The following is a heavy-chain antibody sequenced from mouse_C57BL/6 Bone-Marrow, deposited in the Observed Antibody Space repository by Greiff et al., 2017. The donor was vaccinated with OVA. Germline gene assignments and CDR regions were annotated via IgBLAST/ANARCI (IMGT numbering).Heavy chain of an antibody. V-gene: IGHV1-64*01. CDR1: GYTFTSYW. Sequence: QVQLQQPGAELVKPGASVKLSCKASGYTFTSYWMRWVKQRPGQGLEWIGMIHPNSGSTNYNEKFKSKATLTVDKSSSTAYMQLSSLTSEDSAVYYCARGGLRRVSLYWYFDVWGTGTTVTVSS. D-gene: IGHD2-4*01. CDR3: ARGGLRRVSLYWYFDV. J-gene: IGHJ1*03. CDR2: IHPNSGST.